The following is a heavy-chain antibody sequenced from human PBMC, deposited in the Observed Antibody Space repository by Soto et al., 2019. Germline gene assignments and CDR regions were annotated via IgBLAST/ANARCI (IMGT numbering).Heavy chain of an antibody. CDR2: IHNSGSP. D-gene: IGHD2-8*01. CDR3: ARWGYYAISAFDI. J-gene: IGHJ3*02. V-gene: IGHV4-30-4*01. Sequence: PSETLSLTCSVSGASIYNGGYFWSWIRQSPGKGLEWIGHIHNSGSPYNNPSLKSRVTISADTSMNQFSLALTSVTAADTAMYYCARWGYYAISAFDIWGQGKMVTVSS. CDR1: GASIYNGGYF.